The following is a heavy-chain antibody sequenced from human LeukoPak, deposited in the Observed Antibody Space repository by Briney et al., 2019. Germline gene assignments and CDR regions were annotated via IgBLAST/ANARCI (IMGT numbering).Heavy chain of an antibody. V-gene: IGHV3-23*01. CDR1: GFTFSSYA. D-gene: IGHD3-10*01. CDR2: ISGSGGST. CDR3: AKDERYYYGSGSYYTPPFDY. J-gene: IGHJ4*02. Sequence: GGSLRLSCAASGFTFSSYAMSWVRQAPGKGLEWVSAISGSGGSTYYADSVKGQFTISRDNSKNTLYLQMNSLRAEDTAVYYCAKDERYYYGSGSYYTPPFDYWGQGTLVTVSS.